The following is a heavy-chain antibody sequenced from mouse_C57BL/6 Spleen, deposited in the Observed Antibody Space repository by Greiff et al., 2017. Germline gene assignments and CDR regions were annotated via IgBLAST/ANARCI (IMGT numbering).Heavy chain of an antibody. CDR3: AREDDGYSFAY. J-gene: IGHJ3*01. CDR2: IHPNSGST. V-gene: IGHV1-64*01. Sequence: QVQLQQPGAELVKPGASVKLSCKASGYTFTSYWMHWVKQRPGQGLEWIGMIHPNSGSTNYNEKFKSKATLTVDKSSSTAYMQHSSLTSEDSAVYYGAREDDGYSFAYWGQGTLVTVSA. CDR1: GYTFTSYW. D-gene: IGHD2-3*01.